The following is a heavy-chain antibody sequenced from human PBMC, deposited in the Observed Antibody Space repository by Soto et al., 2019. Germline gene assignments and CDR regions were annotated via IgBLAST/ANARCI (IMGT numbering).Heavy chain of an antibody. J-gene: IGHJ4*02. V-gene: IGHV3-33*01. CDR1: GFTFSSYG. CDR3: AREGGTTSLDY. Sequence: QVQLVESGGGVVQPGRSLRLSCAASGFTFSSYGMHWVRQAPGKGLEWVAVIWYDGSNKYYADSVKGRFTISRDNSKNTLYLQMNSLRAEDTAVYYCAREGGTTSLDYWGQGTLVTVSS. D-gene: IGHD1-1*01. CDR2: IWYDGSNK.